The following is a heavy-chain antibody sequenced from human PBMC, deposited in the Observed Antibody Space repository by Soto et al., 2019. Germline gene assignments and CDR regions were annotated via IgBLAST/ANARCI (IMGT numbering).Heavy chain of an antibody. Sequence: XESLKVSCKCSGYSFTSYWIGWVLQMPGKGLEWMGIIYPGDSDTRYSPSFQGQVTISADKSISTAYLQWSSLKASDTAMYYCASAYSYGDDAFDIWGQGTMVTVSS. J-gene: IGHJ3*02. CDR3: ASAYSYGDDAFDI. CDR2: IYPGDSDT. V-gene: IGHV5-51*01. CDR1: GYSFTSYW. D-gene: IGHD5-18*01.